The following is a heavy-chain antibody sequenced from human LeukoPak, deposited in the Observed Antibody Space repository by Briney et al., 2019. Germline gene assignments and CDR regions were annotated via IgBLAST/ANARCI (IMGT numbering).Heavy chain of an antibody. CDR1: GFIFSNYW. CDR3: VRDYRGGWNDY. J-gene: IGHJ4*02. D-gene: IGHD1-26*01. Sequence: GGSLRLSCAASGFIFSNYWMNWVRQAPGKGLMWVSRMNSDGSSRTYADSVKGRFTISRDNAKNTLYLQMNSLRVDDTAVYYCVRDYRGGWNDYWGQGTLVTVSS. CDR2: MNSDGSSR. V-gene: IGHV3-74*01.